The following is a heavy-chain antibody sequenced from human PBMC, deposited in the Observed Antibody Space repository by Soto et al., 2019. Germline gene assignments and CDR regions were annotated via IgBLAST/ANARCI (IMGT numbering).Heavy chain of an antibody. J-gene: IGHJ4*02. CDR3: ARQDREGEGATTYFDY. D-gene: IGHD3-16*01. V-gene: IGHV5-51*01. Sequence: EVQLVQSGAEVKRPGESLKISCQGSEDSFTGYWIAWVRQMPGKGLEWMGIIYPGDSDTIYSPSFQGQVTISADKSINTAYLQWSSLKASDTAIYFCARQDREGEGATTYFDYWGQGTLVTVSS. CDR1: EDSFTGYW. CDR2: IYPGDSDT.